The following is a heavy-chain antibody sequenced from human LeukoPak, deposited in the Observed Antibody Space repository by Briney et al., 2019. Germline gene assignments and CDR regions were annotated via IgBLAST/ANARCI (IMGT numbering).Heavy chain of an antibody. CDR1: GFTFSTYN. Sequence: GGSLRPSCAASGFTFSTYNMNWVRQAPGKGLDWVSSISSSSNYIYYADSVKGRFTISRDNAKNSLYLQMNSLRAEDTDVYYCARDWRYCSGSSCYTAGVVDYWGQGTLVTVSS. V-gene: IGHV3-21*01. CDR3: ARDWRYCSGSSCYTAGVVDY. D-gene: IGHD2-2*02. J-gene: IGHJ4*02. CDR2: ISSSSNYI.